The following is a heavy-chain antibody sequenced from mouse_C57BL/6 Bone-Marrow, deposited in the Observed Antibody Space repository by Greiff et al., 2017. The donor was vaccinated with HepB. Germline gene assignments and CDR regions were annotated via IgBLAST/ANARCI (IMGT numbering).Heavy chain of an antibody. Sequence: EVKLVESGAELVRPGSSVKMSCKTSGYTFTSYGINWVKQRPGQGLEWIGYIYIGNGYTEYNEKFKGKVILTSDTSSSTAYMQLSSLTSEDSAIYFCARRVIYYGSSLDDYWGQGTTLTVSS. D-gene: IGHD1-1*01. CDR2: IYIGNGYT. CDR3: ARRVIYYGSSLDDY. CDR1: GYTFTSYG. J-gene: IGHJ2*01. V-gene: IGHV1-58*01.